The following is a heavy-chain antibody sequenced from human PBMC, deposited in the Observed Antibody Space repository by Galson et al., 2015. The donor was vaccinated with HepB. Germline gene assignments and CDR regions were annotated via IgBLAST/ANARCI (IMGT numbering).Heavy chain of an antibody. V-gene: IGHV1-2*02. CDR3: ARVGYYDFWSGYYTGTSDY. J-gene: IGHJ4*02. Sequence: SVKVSCKASGYTFTGYYMHWVRQAPGQGLEWMGWINPNSGGTNYAQKFQGRVTMTRDTSISTAYMELSRLRSDDTAVYYCARVGYYDFWSGYYTGTSDYWGQGTLVTVSS. CDR1: GYTFTGYY. D-gene: IGHD3-3*01. CDR2: INPNSGGT.